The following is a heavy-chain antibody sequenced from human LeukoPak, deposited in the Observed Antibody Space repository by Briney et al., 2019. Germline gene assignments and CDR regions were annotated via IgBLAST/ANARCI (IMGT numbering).Heavy chain of an antibody. CDR3: ARASDDYSIHNFDY. D-gene: IGHD4-11*01. CDR2: IYPGGGST. CDR1: GYTFTSYY. Sequence: ASVKVSCKTSGYTFTSYYIHWVRQAPGQGLEWMGIIYPGGGSTNYAQKLQGRVTMTRDMSTSTVYMELSSLRSEDTAVYYCARASDDYSIHNFDYWGQGTLVTVSS. V-gene: IGHV1-46*01. J-gene: IGHJ4*02.